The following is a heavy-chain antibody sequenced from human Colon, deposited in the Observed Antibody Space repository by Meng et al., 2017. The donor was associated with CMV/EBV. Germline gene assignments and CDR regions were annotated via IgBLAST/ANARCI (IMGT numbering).Heavy chain of an antibody. Sequence: SETLSLTCTVSGVSVTNGDYYWGWIRQPPGKGLEWIGTIYWSGSTYYNPSLKSRLTMSVDTSTNQFSLRLASVTAADTAVYYCARDYDRYTGSYLDFWGQGTLVTVSS. V-gene: IGHV4-39*07. CDR2: IYWSGST. CDR1: GVSVTNGDYY. D-gene: IGHD1-26*01. J-gene: IGHJ4*02. CDR3: ARDYDRYTGSYLDF.